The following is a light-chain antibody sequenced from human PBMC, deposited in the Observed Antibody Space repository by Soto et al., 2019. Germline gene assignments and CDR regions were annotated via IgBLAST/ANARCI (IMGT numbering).Light chain of an antibody. J-gene: IGKJ5*01. CDR1: QDISSY. CDR2: AAS. Sequence: IQVTQSPSSLSASVGDRVTITCRASQDISSYLAWYQQKPGKAPTLLIYAASTLQSGVPSRFSGSGFGTEFTLTISGLLPEDFATYHCQQLNTLPFTFGQGTRLEIK. V-gene: IGKV1-9*01. CDR3: QQLNTLPFT.